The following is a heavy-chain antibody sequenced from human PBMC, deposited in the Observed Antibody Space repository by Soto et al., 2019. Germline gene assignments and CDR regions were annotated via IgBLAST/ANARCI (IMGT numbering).Heavy chain of an antibody. CDR2: ISGSGGST. Sequence: EVQLLESGGGLVQPGGSLRLSCAASGFTFSSYAMSWVRQAPGKGLEWVSAISGSGGSTYYADSVKGRFTISRDNSKNTLYLQMNSLRAEDTAVYYCAKAFGSWYEDYYYYMDVWGKGTTVTVSS. CDR3: AKAFGSWYEDYYYYMDV. J-gene: IGHJ6*03. D-gene: IGHD6-13*01. CDR1: GFTFSSYA. V-gene: IGHV3-23*01.